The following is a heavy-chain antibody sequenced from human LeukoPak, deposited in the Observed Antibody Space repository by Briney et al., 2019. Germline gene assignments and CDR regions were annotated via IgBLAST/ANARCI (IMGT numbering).Heavy chain of an antibody. V-gene: IGHV3-21*04. CDR3: AKRGLL. Sequence: PGGSLRLSCAASAFTFSRYSINWVRPAPGKGLERVSSISGSSSYTYYADSVKGGFTISRDNAKISLYLQMNGLRAEDTAVYYCAKRGLLWGQGTLVTVSS. CDR2: ISGSSSYT. D-gene: IGHD3-10*01. J-gene: IGHJ4*02. CDR1: AFTFSRYS.